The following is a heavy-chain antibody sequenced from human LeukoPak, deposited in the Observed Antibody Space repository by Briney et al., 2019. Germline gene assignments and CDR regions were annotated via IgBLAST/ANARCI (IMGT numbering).Heavy chain of an antibody. V-gene: IGHV3-21*01. CDR3: ARDSYYYDSSAKHGDY. J-gene: IGHJ4*02. D-gene: IGHD3-22*01. CDR1: GFTFSSYS. CDR2: ISSSSSYI. Sequence: GGSLRLSCAASGFTFSSYSMNWVRQAPGKGLEWVSSISSSSSYIYYADSVKGRFTISRDNAKNSLYLQMNSLRAEDTAVYYCARDSYYYDSSAKHGDYWGQGTLVTVSS.